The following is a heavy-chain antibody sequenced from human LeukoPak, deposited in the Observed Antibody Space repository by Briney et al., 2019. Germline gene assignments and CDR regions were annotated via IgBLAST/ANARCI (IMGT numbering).Heavy chain of an antibody. CDR3: ARRSTVAGATLHFDY. CDR2: IYHSGST. V-gene: IGHV4-4*02. Sequence: SETLSLTCAVSGGSISSSNWWSWVRQPPGKGLEWIGEIYHSGSTNYNPSLKSRVTISVDKSKNQFSLKLSSVTAADTAVYYCARRSTVAGATLHFDYWGQGTLVTVSS. J-gene: IGHJ4*02. D-gene: IGHD6-19*01. CDR1: GGSISSSNW.